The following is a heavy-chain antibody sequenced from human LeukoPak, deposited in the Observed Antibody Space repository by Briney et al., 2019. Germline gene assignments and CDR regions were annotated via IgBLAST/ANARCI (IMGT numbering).Heavy chain of an antibody. V-gene: IGHV4-30-4*08. CDR3: ARDRGGPMVRGLINWFDP. Sequence: SETLSLTCADYGGSFSGYYWSWIRQPPGKGLEWIGYIYYSGSTYYNPSLKSRVTISVDTSKNQFSLKLSSVTAADTAVYYCARDRGGPMVRGLINWFDPWGQGTLVTVSS. CDR1: GGSFSGYY. D-gene: IGHD3-10*01. J-gene: IGHJ5*02. CDR2: IYYSGST.